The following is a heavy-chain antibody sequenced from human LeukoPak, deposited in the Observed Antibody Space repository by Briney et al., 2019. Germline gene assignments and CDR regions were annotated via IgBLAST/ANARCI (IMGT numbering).Heavy chain of an antibody. V-gene: IGHV4-30-2*01. J-gene: IGHJ4*02. CDR2: IFRTGHS. D-gene: IGHD3-16*01. CDR1: GDSISSEGYS. CDR3: ARARESMTTSGSFFDF. Sequence: SQTLSLTCDVSGDSISSEGYSWSWVRQPPGNGLEWIGYIFRTGHSNYNPSLKSRVTISIDRSKNQFSLKLTSVTAADTAVYYCARARESMTTSGSFFDFWGQGALVTVSS.